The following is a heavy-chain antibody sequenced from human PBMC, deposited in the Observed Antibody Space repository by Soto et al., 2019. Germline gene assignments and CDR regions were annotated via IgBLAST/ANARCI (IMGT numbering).Heavy chain of an antibody. CDR1: GGSISSGGYY. V-gene: IGHV4-31*03. Sequence: SETLSLTCTVSGGSISSGGYYWSWIRQHPGKGLEWIGYIYYSGSTYYNPSLKSRVTISVDTSKNQFSLKLSSVTAADTAVYYCARGWIGYSYGYFGSWGQGTLVTVSS. J-gene: IGHJ4*02. CDR2: IYYSGST. CDR3: ARGWIGYSYGYFGS. D-gene: IGHD5-18*01.